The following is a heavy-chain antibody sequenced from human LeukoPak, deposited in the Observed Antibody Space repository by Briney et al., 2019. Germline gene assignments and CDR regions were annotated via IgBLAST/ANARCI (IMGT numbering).Heavy chain of an antibody. J-gene: IGHJ4*02. Sequence: SETLSLTCTVSGGSISSSSYYWGWIRQPPGKGLEWIGSIYYSGSTNYNPSLKSRVTISVDTSKNQFSLKLSSVTAADTAVYYCAREQQLVLADWGQGTLVTVSS. D-gene: IGHD6-13*01. CDR1: GGSISSSSYY. CDR2: IYYSGST. V-gene: IGHV4-39*07. CDR3: AREQQLVLAD.